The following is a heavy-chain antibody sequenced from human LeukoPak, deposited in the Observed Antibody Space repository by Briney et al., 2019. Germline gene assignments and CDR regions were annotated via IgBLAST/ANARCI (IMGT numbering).Heavy chain of an antibody. CDR2: IIPIFGTA. D-gene: IGHD2-2*02. Sequence: ASVKVSCKASGGIFSSYAISWVRQAPGQGLEWMGGIIPIFGTANYAQKFQGRVTITADESTSTAYMELSSLRSEDTAVYYCASAAQRYCSSTSCYTGAVWGQGTLVTVSS. CDR3: ASAAQRYCSSTSCYTGAV. J-gene: IGHJ4*02. V-gene: IGHV1-69*13. CDR1: GGIFSSYA.